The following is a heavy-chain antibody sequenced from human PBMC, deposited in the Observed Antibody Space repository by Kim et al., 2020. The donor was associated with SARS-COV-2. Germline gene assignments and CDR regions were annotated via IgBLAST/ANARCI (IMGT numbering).Heavy chain of an antibody. CDR2: IGTAGDS. Sequence: GGSLRLSCAASGFTFSSYDMHWVRQATGKGLEWVSTIGTAGDSYYPGSVKGRFTISRENAKNSLYLQMNSLRAGDTAVYYCARVTHYYVSRGYFYWYFDLWGRGALVTVSS. V-gene: IGHV3-13*01. CDR1: GFTFSSYD. J-gene: IGHJ2*01. CDR3: ARVTHYYVSRGYFYWYFDL. D-gene: IGHD3-22*01.